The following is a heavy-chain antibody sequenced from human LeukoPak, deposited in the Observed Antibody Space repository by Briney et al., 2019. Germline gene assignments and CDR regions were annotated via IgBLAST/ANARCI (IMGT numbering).Heavy chain of an antibody. V-gene: IGHV4-59*01. D-gene: IGHD3-3*01. CDR3: ARGSLLEWSYFDY. Sequence: PSETPSLTCTVAGGSISSYHWSWIREPPGKGPEWIGYIYDSGSTNYNSSLKSRVTISLDTSKNQFSLKLSSVTAADTAVYYCARGSLLEWSYFDYWGQGTLVTVSS. J-gene: IGHJ4*02. CDR1: GGSISSYH. CDR2: IYDSGST.